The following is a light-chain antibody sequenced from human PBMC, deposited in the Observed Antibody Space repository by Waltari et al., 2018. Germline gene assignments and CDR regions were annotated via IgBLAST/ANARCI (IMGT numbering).Light chain of an antibody. CDR1: QSISNY. V-gene: IGKV1-39*01. CDR3: QQSYSFLT. J-gene: IGKJ3*01. CDR2: SAS. Sequence: DIQMTQSPSSLSASVGDRLTITCRASQSISNYLNWYQQKPGKAPKLLIYSASSLQSGVPSRFSGHGFGTDFTLTISILQPEDFAIYYCQQSYSFLTFGPGTKVDIK.